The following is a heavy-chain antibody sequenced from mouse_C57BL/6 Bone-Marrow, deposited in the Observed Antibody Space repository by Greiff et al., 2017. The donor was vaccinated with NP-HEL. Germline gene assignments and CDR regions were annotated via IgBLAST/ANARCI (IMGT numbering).Heavy chain of an antibody. J-gene: IGHJ2*01. CDR3: AREPVVAYYFDY. CDR1: GFTFSSYA. D-gene: IGHD1-1*01. Sequence: EVQLVESGGGLVKPGGSLKLSCAASGFTFSSYAMSWVRQTPGKRLEWVATISDGGSYNYYPDNVKGRFTISRDNDKNDLYLQMSHLKSEDTAMYYCAREPVVAYYFDYWGQGTTLTVSS. CDR2: ISDGGSYN. V-gene: IGHV5-4*01.